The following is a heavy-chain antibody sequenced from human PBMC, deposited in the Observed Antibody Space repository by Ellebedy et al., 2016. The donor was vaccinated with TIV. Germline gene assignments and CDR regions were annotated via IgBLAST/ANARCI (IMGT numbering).Heavy chain of an antibody. V-gene: IGHV3-23*01. CDR1: GFTFSSYA. Sequence: GGSLRLSXAASGFTFSSYAMSWVRQPPGKGLEWVSAISGSGGSTYYADSVKGRFTISRDNSKNTLYLQMNSLRAEDTAVYYCAKDDYYDSSGYALEYWGQGTLVTVSS. D-gene: IGHD3-22*01. CDR3: AKDDYYDSSGYALEY. CDR2: ISGSGGST. J-gene: IGHJ4*02.